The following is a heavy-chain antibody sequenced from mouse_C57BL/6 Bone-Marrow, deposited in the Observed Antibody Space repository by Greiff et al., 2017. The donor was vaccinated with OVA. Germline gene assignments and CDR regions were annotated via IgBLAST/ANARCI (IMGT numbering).Heavy chain of an antibody. CDR3: ARGAITTVNY. V-gene: IGHV5-4*01. D-gene: IGHD1-1*01. Sequence: EVQRVESGGGLVKPGGSLKLSCAASGFTFSSYAMSWVRQTPEKRLEWVATISDGGSYTYYPDNVKGRFTISRDNAKNNLYLQMSHLKSEDTAMYYCARGAITTVNYWGQGTTLTVSS. CDR1: GFTFSSYA. J-gene: IGHJ2*01. CDR2: ISDGGSYT.